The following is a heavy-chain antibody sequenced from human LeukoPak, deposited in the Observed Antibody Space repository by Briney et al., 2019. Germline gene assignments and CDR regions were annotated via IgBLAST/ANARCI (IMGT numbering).Heavy chain of an antibody. J-gene: IGHJ4*02. Sequence: PGGSLRLSCAASGFTFGSFGIHWVRQAPGKGLEWVALISYDGSNQYYADSVKGRFTISRDNSKNTLYLQMNSLRAEDTAVYYCAKGYYYDSSGYYQHFDHWGQGTLVTVSS. CDR1: GFTFGSFG. D-gene: IGHD3-22*01. V-gene: IGHV3-30*18. CDR3: AKGYYYDSSGYYQHFDH. CDR2: ISYDGSNQ.